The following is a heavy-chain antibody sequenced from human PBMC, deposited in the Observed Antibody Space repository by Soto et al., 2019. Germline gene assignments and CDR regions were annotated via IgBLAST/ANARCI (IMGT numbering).Heavy chain of an antibody. CDR2: INAGNGNT. CDR1: GGTFSSYA. D-gene: IGHD1-26*01. J-gene: IGHJ4*02. CDR3: ARTNHGYSGSYKF. V-gene: IGHV1-3*01. Sequence: QVQLVQSGAEVKKPGSSVKVSCKASGGTFSSYAISWVRQAPGQRLEWMGWINAGNGNTKYSQKFQGRVTITRDTSASTAYMELSSLRSEDTAVYYCARTNHGYSGSYKFWGQGTLVTVSS.